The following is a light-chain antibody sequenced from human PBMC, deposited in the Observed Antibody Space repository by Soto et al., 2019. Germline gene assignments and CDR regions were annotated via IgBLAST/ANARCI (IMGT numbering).Light chain of an antibody. Sequence: QSALTQPRSVSGSTGQSVTISCTGASSDVGAYNYVSWYQQHPGKVPKLMIYDVSRRPSGVPDRFSGSKSGNTASLTISGLQADDAADYYCCSYAGSYTLVFGGGTKLTVL. J-gene: IGLJ3*02. CDR2: DVS. CDR1: SSDVGAYNY. V-gene: IGLV2-11*01. CDR3: CSYAGSYTLV.